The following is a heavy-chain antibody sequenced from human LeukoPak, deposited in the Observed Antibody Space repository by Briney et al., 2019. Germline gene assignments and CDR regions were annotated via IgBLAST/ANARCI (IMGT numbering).Heavy chain of an antibody. CDR2: IYTSGST. V-gene: IGHV4-4*07. D-gene: IGHD6-13*01. CDR1: GGSISSYY. CDR3: ARRGSSSWYYAFDI. Sequence: PSETLSLTCTVSGGSISSYYWSWIRQPAGKGLEWIGRIYTSGSTNYNPSLKSRVTMSVDTSKNQFSLKLSSVTAADTAVYYCARRGSSSWYYAFDIWGQGTMVTVSS. J-gene: IGHJ3*02.